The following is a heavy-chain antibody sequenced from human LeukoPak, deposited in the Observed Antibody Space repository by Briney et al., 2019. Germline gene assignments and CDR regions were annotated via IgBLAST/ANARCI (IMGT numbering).Heavy chain of an antibody. D-gene: IGHD2-21*02. V-gene: IGHV1-2*02. CDR3: AREGPFGDCGGDCYRGWFDP. CDR2: TNPNSGGT. J-gene: IGHJ5*02. Sequence: GASVKVSCKASGYTFTGYYMRWVRQAPGQGLEWMGWTNPNSGGTNYAQKFQGRVTITADESTSTAYMELSSLRSEDTAVYYCAREGPFGDCGGDCYRGWFDPWGQGTLVTVSS. CDR1: GYTFTGYY.